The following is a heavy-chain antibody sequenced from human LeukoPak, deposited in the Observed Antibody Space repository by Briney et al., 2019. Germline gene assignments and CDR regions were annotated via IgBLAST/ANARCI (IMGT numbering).Heavy chain of an antibody. J-gene: IGHJ4*02. CDR2: ISTYNGRT. D-gene: IGHD2/OR15-2a*01. Sequence: GASVKVSCKASGGTFNSYAISWVRQAPGQGLEWMGWISTYNGRTNYAPNFQDRVTMTSDRSTSTAYMELRSLRSDDTAVYYCARLNSTHLFDTIYHQLDYWGQGALVTVSS. CDR1: GGTFNSYA. V-gene: IGHV1-18*01. CDR3: ARLNSTHLFDTIYHQLDY.